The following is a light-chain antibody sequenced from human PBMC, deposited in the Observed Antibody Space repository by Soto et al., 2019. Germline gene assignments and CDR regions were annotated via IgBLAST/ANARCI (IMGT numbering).Light chain of an antibody. CDR3: HQVYTYPRT. J-gene: IGKJ1*01. Sequence: DIQMTQSPSTLSASVGDRVTIACRASQNISPWLAWYQQKPGKAPKLLIYGASSLEGGVPSRFSGGGFGTEFTLTITSLQPEDFATYYCHQVYTYPRTFGQGTKVDIK. CDR1: QNISPW. V-gene: IGKV1-5*01. CDR2: GAS.